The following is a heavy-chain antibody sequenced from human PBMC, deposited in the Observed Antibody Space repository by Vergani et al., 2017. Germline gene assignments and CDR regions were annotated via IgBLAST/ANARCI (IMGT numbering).Heavy chain of an antibody. D-gene: IGHD6-19*01. Sequence: QVTLRESGPALVKPTQTLTLTCTFSGFSLSTSGMCVSWIRQPPGKALEWLALIDWDDDKYYSTSLKTRLTISKDTSTNQLVLTMTNMDPVDTATYYCARSVGEQWLSDYWGQGTLVTVSS. V-gene: IGHV2-70*01. CDR3: ARSVGEQWLSDY. CDR2: IDWDDDK. J-gene: IGHJ4*02. CDR1: GFSLSTSGMC.